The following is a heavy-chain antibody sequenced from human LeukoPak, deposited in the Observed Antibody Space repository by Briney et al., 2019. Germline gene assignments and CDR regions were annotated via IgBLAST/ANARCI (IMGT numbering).Heavy chain of an antibody. V-gene: IGHV3-64D*06. D-gene: IGHD3-10*01. J-gene: IGHJ5*02. Sequence: GGSLRLSCSASGFTFSSYAMHWVRQAPGKGLEYVSAISSNGGSIYYADSVKGRFTISRDNSKNTLYLQMSSLRAEDTAVYYCVSFYVVRGAFPFDPWGQGTLVTVSS. CDR2: ISSNGGSI. CDR3: VSFYVVRGAFPFDP. CDR1: GFTFSSYA.